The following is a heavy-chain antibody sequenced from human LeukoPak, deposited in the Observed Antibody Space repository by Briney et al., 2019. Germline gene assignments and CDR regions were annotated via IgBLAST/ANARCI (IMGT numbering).Heavy chain of an antibody. D-gene: IGHD4-23*01. CDR3: ARSPEYGGHFDY. CDR1: GFTVSSNY. V-gene: IGHV3-66*01. Sequence: GGSLRLFCAASGFTVSSNYMSWVRQAPGKGLEWVSVIYSGGSTYYADSVKGRFTISRDNSKNTLYLQMNSLRAEDTAVYYCARSPEYGGHFDYWGQGTLVTVSS. J-gene: IGHJ4*02. CDR2: IYSGGST.